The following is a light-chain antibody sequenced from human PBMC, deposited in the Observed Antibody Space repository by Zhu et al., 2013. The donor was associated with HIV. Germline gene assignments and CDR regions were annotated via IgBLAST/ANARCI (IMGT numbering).Light chain of an antibody. V-gene: IGLV3-21*04. CDR1: NIGSKS. J-gene: IGLJ2*01. CDR3: QVWDSSSDHPDVV. Sequence: SYVLNQPPSVSVAPGKTARITCGGNNIGSKSVHWYQQKPGQAPVLVIHDDSVRPSGIPERFSGSNSGNTATLTISRVEAGDEADYYCQVWDSSSDHPDVVFGGGTKLTVL. CDR2: DDS.